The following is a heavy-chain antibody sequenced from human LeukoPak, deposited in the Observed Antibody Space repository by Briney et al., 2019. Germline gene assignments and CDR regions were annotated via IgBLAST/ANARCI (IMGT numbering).Heavy chain of an antibody. V-gene: IGHV1-2*02. D-gene: IGHD2-15*01. J-gene: IGHJ6*03. CDR2: INPNSGGT. CDR1: GYTFTGYY. CDR3: ARGYCSGGSCLLYYYYYMDV. Sequence: ASLKVPCKASGYTFTGYYMHCVRQAPGQGLEWMGWINPNSGGTNYAQKFQGRVTMTRDTSLSTAYMELSRLRSDDAAVYYCARGYCSGGSCLLYYYYYMDVWGKGTTVTVSS.